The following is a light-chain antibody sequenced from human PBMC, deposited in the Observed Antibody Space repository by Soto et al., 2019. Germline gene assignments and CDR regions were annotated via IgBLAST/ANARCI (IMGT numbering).Light chain of an antibody. CDR3: RSYDSSLSGVV. J-gene: IGLJ2*01. CDR2: GNS. V-gene: IGLV1-40*01. Sequence: QSVLTQPPSVSGAPGQRVSISCTGSSSNSGAGYDVHWYQQLPGTAPKLLIYGNSNRPSGVPDRFSGSKSGTSASLAITGLQAEDEADYYCRSYDSSLSGVVFGGGPKLTVL. CDR1: SSNSGAGYD.